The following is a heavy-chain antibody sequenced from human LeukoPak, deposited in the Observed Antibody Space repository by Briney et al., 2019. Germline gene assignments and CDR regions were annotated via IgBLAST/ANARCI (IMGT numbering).Heavy chain of an antibody. D-gene: IGHD1-1*01. CDR1: GFTFSSYS. CDR2: ISGSGGRI. V-gene: IGHV3-23*01. J-gene: IGHJ4*02. CDR3: AKNPRLEGWIYFDS. Sequence: PGGSLRLSCAASGFTFSSYSMSWVRQAPGKGLEWVSSISGSGGRIDYADSVKGRFTISRDNSKNTLSLQINSLTAEDTAVYYCAKNPRLEGWIYFDSWGQGILVTVSS.